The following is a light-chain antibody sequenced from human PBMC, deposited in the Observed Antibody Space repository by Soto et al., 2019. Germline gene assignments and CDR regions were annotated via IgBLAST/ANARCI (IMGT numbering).Light chain of an antibody. CDR3: QQYDILPVS. V-gene: IGKV1-33*01. J-gene: IGKJ4*01. CDR1: QDIRHY. Sequence: DIQMTQSPSSLSASVGDRVTITCQASQDIRHYLNWYQQRPGKAPRSLIYDGSNLETGVPSRFRGSGSGTNFSLSINSLQPEDVSTYYCQQYDILPVSFGGGTKLEIK. CDR2: DGS.